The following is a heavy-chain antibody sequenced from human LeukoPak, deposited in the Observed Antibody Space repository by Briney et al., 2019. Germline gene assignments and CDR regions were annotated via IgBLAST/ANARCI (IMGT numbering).Heavy chain of an antibody. CDR1: GFTVNSNC. D-gene: IGHD3-16*02. Sequence: GGSLRLSCAASGFTVNSNCISWVRQSPGKGLEWLAVVYAIGGATYYADSVKGRFTVSRDDSRNTVYLDMRNLRGDDTAIYFCARDLGLGDLSPLAYWGQGTLVTVSS. J-gene: IGHJ1*01. CDR2: VYAIGGAT. CDR3: ARDLGLGDLSPLAY. V-gene: IGHV3-53*01.